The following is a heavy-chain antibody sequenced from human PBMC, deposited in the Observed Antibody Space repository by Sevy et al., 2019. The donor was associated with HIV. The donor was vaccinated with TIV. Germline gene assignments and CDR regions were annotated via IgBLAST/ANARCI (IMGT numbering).Heavy chain of an antibody. J-gene: IGHJ4*02. CDR1: GFTVNDKY. CDR3: VSLFLSYRSGWSYFDY. D-gene: IGHD6-19*01. CDR2: IFSSGST. Sequence: GGSLRLSCAISGFTVNDKYIIWVRQAPGKGLEWVSVIFSSGSTYYADAAKGRFTNSRDNSKNTVYLQMSSLRAEDTAVYYCVSLFLSYRSGWSYFDYWGQGTLVTVSS. V-gene: IGHV3-66*02.